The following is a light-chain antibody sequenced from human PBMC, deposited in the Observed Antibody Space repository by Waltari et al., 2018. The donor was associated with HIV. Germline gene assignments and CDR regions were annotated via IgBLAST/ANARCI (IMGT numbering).Light chain of an antibody. V-gene: IGKV4-1*01. CDR1: QSVLHSSNNKNY. CDR3: QQYYSTPPT. Sequence: DIVMTQSPDSLAVSLGERATINCKSSQSVLHSSNNKNYLAWYQQKPGQPPKLLIYWASTRESVVPDRFSGSGSGTDFTLTISSLQAEDVAVYYCQQYYSTPPTFGPGTKVDIK. J-gene: IGKJ3*01. CDR2: WAS.